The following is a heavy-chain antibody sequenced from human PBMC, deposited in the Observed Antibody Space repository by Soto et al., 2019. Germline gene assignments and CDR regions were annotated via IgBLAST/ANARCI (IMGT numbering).Heavy chain of an antibody. CDR3: AKDRAEVKTYYDILTGYYFDY. D-gene: IGHD3-9*01. Sequence: EVQLLESGGGLVQPGGSLRLSCAASGFTFSSYAMSWVRQAPGKGLEWVSVISGSGGSTYYADSVKGRFTISRDNSKNTLYLQMNSLRAEDTAVYSCAKDRAEVKTYYDILTGYYFDYWGQGTLVTVSS. V-gene: IGHV3-23*01. CDR2: ISGSGGST. J-gene: IGHJ4*02. CDR1: GFTFSSYA.